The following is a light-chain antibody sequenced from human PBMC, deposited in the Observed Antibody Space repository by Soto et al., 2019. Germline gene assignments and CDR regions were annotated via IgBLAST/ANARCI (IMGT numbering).Light chain of an antibody. CDR3: LQSDTFPYT. J-gene: IGKJ2*01. CDR1: QDIDRW. V-gene: IGKV1D-12*01. Sequence: DIQMTQSPSSVSASVGDRVIISCRASQDIDRWLAWFQHKPGKAPKLLISTASSLQSGVPSRFSGSESGTDFTLTIASLQFEDFATYYCLQSDTFPYTFGLGTKLEIK. CDR2: TAS.